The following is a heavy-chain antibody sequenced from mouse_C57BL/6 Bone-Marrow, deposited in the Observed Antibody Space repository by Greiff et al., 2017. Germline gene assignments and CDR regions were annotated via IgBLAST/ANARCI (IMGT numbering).Heavy chain of an antibody. V-gene: IGHV14-2*01. CDR1: GFNITDYY. CDR2: IDPEDGGT. J-gene: IGHJ4*01. Sequence: VQLKQSGAELVKPGASVKLSCTASGFNITDYYMHWVKQRPGQGLEWIGRIDPEDGGTKYDPKFQGKATLTADKSSSPAYLQLSSLTSEDTAVYYCARGAMDYWGQGTSVTVSS. CDR3: ARGAMDY.